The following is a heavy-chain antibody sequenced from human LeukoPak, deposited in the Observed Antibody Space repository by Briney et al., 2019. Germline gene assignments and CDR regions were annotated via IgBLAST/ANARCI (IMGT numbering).Heavy chain of an antibody. CDR3: ARDEGGMDV. V-gene: IGHV3-9*01. Sequence: GGSLRLSCAASGFTFDDYAMHWVRQAPGKGLEWVSGISWNSGSIGYADSVKGRFTISRDNSKNTLYLQMNSLRAEDTAVYYCARDEGGMDVWGQGTTVTVSS. J-gene: IGHJ6*02. CDR2: ISWNSGSI. CDR1: GFTFDDYA.